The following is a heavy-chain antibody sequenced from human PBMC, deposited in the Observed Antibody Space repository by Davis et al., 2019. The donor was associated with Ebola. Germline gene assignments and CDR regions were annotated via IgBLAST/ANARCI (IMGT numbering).Heavy chain of an antibody. D-gene: IGHD1-1*01. Sequence: SETLSLTCAVYGGSFSDYFWSWIRQPPEKGLEWIGEISHHNGYTNYNPSLRSRVAISVDSSKNQFSLEINSVTAADTATYYCARTTKTKIEDSGHGYNSLDFWGQGVLFSVSS. CDR1: GGSFSDYF. J-gene: IGHJ4*02. CDR2: ISHHNGYT. V-gene: IGHV4-34*01. CDR3: ARTTKTKIEDSGHGYNSLDF.